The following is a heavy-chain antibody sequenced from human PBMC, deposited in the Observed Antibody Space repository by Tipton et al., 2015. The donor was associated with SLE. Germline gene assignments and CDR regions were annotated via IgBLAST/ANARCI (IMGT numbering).Heavy chain of an antibody. Sequence: TLSLTCTVSGVSISSSSYYWGWIRPPPGKGLEWIGSISYSGSTYSTPSLKSRVTISIDTSKNQFSLKLSSVTAADTAVYYCARSAGYGSSWAHFDYWGQGTLVTVSS. D-gene: IGHD6-13*01. CDR1: GVSISSSSYY. CDR2: ISYSGST. CDR3: ARSAGYGSSWAHFDY. V-gene: IGHV4-39*07. J-gene: IGHJ4*02.